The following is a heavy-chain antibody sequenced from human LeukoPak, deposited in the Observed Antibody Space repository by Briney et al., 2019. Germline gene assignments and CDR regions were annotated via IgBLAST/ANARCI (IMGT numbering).Heavy chain of an antibody. CDR1: GFTFSSYW. Sequence: PGGSLRLSCAASGFTFSSYWMHWVRQAPGKGLVWVSRINTDGSSTSYADSVKGRFTISRDNAKNTLYLQMNSLRAEDTAVYYCATQRFLSSGFDYWGQGTLVTVSS. D-gene: IGHD6-19*01. CDR3: ATQRFLSSGFDY. J-gene: IGHJ4*02. V-gene: IGHV3-74*01. CDR2: INTDGSST.